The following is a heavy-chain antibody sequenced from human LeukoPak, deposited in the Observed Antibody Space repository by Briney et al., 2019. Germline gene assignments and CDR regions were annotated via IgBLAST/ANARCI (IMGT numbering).Heavy chain of an antibody. V-gene: IGHV4-59*08. CDR3: ARHGGDSSSWYPGNWFDT. CDR1: GGLMRSCY. CDR2: IYYSGNS. Sequence: SETLSLTCTVWGGLMRSCYWIWIRQPPGKARVGIGYIYYSGNSKYNHSIKSRVTISVDTSKNQFSLKLSSVTAEDTAVYYCARHGGDSSSWYPGNWFDTWGQGTLVTVSS. J-gene: IGHJ5*02. D-gene: IGHD6-13*01.